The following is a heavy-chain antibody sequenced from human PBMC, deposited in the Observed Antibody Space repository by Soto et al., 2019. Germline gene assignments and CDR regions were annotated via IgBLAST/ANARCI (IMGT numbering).Heavy chain of an antibody. CDR1: GFTFSSNY. CDR2: IYSGGST. CDR3: ARDRREYSYGYGASPYYYYGMDV. Sequence: GGSLRLACAASGFTFSSNYMSWVRQAPGKGLEWVSVIYSGGSTYYADSVKGRFTISRDNSKTTLYLQMNSLRAEDTAVYYCARDRREYSYGYGASPYYYYGMDVWGQGTTVTVSS. V-gene: IGHV3-53*01. J-gene: IGHJ6*02. D-gene: IGHD5-18*01.